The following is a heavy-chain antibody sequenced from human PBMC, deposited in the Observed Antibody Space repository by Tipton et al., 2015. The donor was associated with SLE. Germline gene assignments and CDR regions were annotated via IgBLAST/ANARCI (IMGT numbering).Heavy chain of an antibody. Sequence: TLSLTCTVSGGSIGNNYWNWIRQSTGKGLEWIGRFYTDGSTRHKPSLESRLSPSFESRVTMSVDPSKKQFSLQLTSVTAADTAVYYCARYNSPSWFDPWGQGTLVTVSS. CDR2: FYTDGST. CDR3: ARYNSPSWFDP. V-gene: IGHV4-4*07. CDR1: GGSIGNNY. D-gene: IGHD6-19*01. J-gene: IGHJ5*02.